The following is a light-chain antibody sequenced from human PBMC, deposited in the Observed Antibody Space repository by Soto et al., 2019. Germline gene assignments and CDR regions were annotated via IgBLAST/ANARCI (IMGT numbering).Light chain of an antibody. J-gene: IGKJ5*01. CDR2: GAS. CDR3: QQYDSSSRVT. CDR1: QSVSSSY. Sequence: EIVLTQSPGTLSLSPGERATLSCRASQSVSSSYLAWYQQKPGQAPRLLIYGASSRATGNPDRFSGSGSGTDFTLTISRLEPEDFAVYYCQQYDSSSRVTFGQGTRLEI. V-gene: IGKV3-20*01.